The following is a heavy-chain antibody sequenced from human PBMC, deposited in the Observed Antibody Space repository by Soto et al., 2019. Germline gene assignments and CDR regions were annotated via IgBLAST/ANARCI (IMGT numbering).Heavy chain of an antibody. J-gene: IGHJ4*02. D-gene: IGHD3-22*01. V-gene: IGHV3-30*02. CDR2: LWSDGVKK. Sequence: GGPLSLSCAACGFTLSYYGMHWVRQAPGKGLEWVACLWSDGVKKHNADSVKGRFTISRDNSKTTLYLQMNSLRAEDTAVYYCANPNSSGYYGGEYYFDYWGQGTLVTVSS. CDR1: GFTLSYYG. CDR3: ANPNSSGYYGGEYYFDY.